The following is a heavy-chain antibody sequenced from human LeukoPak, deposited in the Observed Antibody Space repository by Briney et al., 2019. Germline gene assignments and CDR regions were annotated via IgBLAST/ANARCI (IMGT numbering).Heavy chain of an antibody. D-gene: IGHD4-23*01. CDR3: ARDYGGNSPPFDY. J-gene: IGHJ4*02. Sequence: ASVKVSCKASGGTFSSYAISWVRQAPGQGLEWMGIINPSGGSTSYAQKFQGRVTMTRDTSTSTVYMELSSLRSEDTAVYYCARDYGGNSPPFDYWGQGTLVTVSS. V-gene: IGHV1-46*01. CDR1: GGTFSSYA. CDR2: INPSGGST.